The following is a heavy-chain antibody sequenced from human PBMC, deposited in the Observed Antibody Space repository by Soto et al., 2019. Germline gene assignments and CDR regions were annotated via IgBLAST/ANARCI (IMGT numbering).Heavy chain of an antibody. Sequence: GGSLRLSCAASGFTFSSYAMSWVRQAPGKGLEWVSAISGSGGSTYYADSVKGRFTISRDNSKNTLYLQMNSLRAEDTAVYYCAKWPLYYYDSSGLLDAFDIWGQGTMVTVS. J-gene: IGHJ3*02. CDR3: AKWPLYYYDSSGLLDAFDI. V-gene: IGHV3-23*01. CDR2: ISGSGGST. D-gene: IGHD3-22*01. CDR1: GFTFSSYA.